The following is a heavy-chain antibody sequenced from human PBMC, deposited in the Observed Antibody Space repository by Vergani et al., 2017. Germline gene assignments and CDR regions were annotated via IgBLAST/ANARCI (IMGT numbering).Heavy chain of an antibody. CDR2: IYKSGST. CDR3: ARDRVTVVRNQYYGMDV. J-gene: IGHJ6*02. CDR1: GGSIDGVSSY. Sequence: QMQLQESGPGLLKPSQTLSLTCSVSGGSIDGVSSYWTWIRQPAGKGLEWIGRIYKSGSTNYNPSLQSRVTISIDTSKNQFSLNLTSVTAADTGVYFCARDRVTVVRNQYYGMDVWGQGTTVIVSS. V-gene: IGHV4-61*02. D-gene: IGHD3-10*01.